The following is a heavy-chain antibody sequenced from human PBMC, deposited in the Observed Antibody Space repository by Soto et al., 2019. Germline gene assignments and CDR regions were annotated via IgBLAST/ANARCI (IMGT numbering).Heavy chain of an antibody. V-gene: IGHV3-30*18. J-gene: IGHJ1*01. CDR3: AKDGLTTVARGEYFQH. CDR1: GFTFSSYD. Sequence: GGSLRLSCAASGFTFSSYDMHWVRQAPGRGLEWVAVISYDGSNKYYADSVKGRLTISRDNSKNTLYLQMNSLRAEDTAVYYCAKDGLTTVARGEYFQHWGQGTLVTVPQ. CDR2: ISYDGSNK. D-gene: IGHD4-17*01.